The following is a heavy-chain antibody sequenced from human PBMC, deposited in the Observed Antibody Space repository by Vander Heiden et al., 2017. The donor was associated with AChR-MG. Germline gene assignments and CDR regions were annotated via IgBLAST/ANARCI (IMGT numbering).Heavy chain of an antibody. CDR2: IYYSGST. D-gene: IGHD3-10*01. V-gene: IGHV4-31*03. CDR1: GGPISSGGYY. CDR3: ARGAYVGLWFGESLTHFDY. J-gene: IGHJ4*02. Sequence: QVQLQESGPGLAKPSQTLSLTCTVSGGPISSGGYYWSRIRQHPGKGLEWIGYIYYSGSTYYNPSLKSRVTISVDTSKNQFSLKLGSVTAADTAVYYCARGAYVGLWFGESLTHFDYWGQGTLVTVSS.